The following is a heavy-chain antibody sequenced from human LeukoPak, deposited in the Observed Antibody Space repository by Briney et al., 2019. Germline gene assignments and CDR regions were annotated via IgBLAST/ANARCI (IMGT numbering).Heavy chain of an antibody. D-gene: IGHD4-23*01. CDR1: GGSISSGGYY. CDR3: ARLRWLPNWFDP. CDR2: INHSGST. J-gene: IGHJ5*02. Sequence: PSETLSLTCTVSGGSISSGGYYWSWIRQPPGKGLEWIGEINHSGSTNYNPSLKSRVTISVDTSKNQFSLKLSSVTAADTAVYYCARLRWLPNWFDPWGQGTLVTVSS. V-gene: IGHV4-39*07.